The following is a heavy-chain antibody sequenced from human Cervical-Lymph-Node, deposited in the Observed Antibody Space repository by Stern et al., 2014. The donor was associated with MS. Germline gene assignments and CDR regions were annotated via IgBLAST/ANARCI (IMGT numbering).Heavy chain of an antibody. CDR2: IFPGGSDI. Sequence: EVQLVQSGPEVKRPGESLKISCQASGYTFTSYWIGWVRQMPGKGLEWIAIIFPGGSDIRYSPSFQGQVTFSADKSISTAYLQWSSLKASDTAMYFCARQLSSEALDYWGPGTLVTVSS. D-gene: IGHD6-19*01. J-gene: IGHJ4*02. CDR1: GYTFTSYW. V-gene: IGHV5-51*01. CDR3: ARQLSSEALDY.